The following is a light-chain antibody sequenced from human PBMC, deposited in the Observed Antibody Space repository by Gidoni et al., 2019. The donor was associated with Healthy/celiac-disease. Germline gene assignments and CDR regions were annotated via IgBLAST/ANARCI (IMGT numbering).Light chain of an antibody. J-gene: IGKJ4*01. CDR2: DAS. Sequence: IVLTQSPAPLSLSPGERATLPCRASQSVSSYLAWYQQKPGKAPRLLIYDASNRATGIPARFSGSGSGTDFTLTISSLEPEDFAVYYCQQRSNWPPSLTFGGGTKVEIK. CDR3: QQRSNWPPSLT. CDR1: QSVSSY. V-gene: IGKV3-11*01.